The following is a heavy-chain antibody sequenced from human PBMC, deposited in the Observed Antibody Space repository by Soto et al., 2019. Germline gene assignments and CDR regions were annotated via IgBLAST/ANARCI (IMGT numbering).Heavy chain of an antibody. J-gene: IGHJ6*02. D-gene: IGHD5-18*01. CDR1: GGTFSSYA. Sequence: ASVKVSCKASGGTFSSYAISWVRQAPGQGLEWMGGIIPIFGTANYAQKFQGRVTITADESTSTAYMELSSLRSEDTAVYYCARDNVDTAIYYYGMDVWGQGTTVTVSS. CDR3: ARDNVDTAIYYYGMDV. CDR2: IIPIFGTA. V-gene: IGHV1-69*13.